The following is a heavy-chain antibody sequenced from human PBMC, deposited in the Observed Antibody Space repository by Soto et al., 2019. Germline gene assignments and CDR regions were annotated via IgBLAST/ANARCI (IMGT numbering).Heavy chain of an antibody. V-gene: IGHV1-2*02. CDR2: INPNSGGT. D-gene: IGHD6-6*01. CDR3: ARIEYSSPLYHYYGMDV. Sequence: ASVKVSCKASGYTFTGYYMHWVRQAPGQGLEWMGWINPNSGGTNYAQKFQGRVTMTRDTSISTAYMELSRLRSDDTAVYYCARIEYSSPLYHYYGMDVWGQGTTVTVSS. CDR1: GYTFTGYY. J-gene: IGHJ6*02.